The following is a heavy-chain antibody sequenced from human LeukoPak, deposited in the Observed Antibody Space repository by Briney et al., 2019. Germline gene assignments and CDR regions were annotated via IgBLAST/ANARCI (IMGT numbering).Heavy chain of an antibody. V-gene: IGHV1-2*02. CDR3: AREIGPRQLHLWGSAFDY. CDR2: INPNSGGT. Sequence: ASVKVSCKASGYTFTGYYMHWVRQAPGQGLEWMGWINPNSGGTDYAQKFQGRVTMTRDTSISTAYMELSRLRSDDTAVYYCAREIGPRQLHLWGSAFDYWGQGTLVTVSS. J-gene: IGHJ4*02. CDR1: GYTFTGYY. D-gene: IGHD5-18*01.